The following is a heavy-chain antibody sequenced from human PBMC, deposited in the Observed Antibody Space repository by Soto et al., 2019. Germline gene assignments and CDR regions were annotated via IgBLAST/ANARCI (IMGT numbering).Heavy chain of an antibody. D-gene: IGHD5-18*01. CDR3: ARGYSYGGEYFDL. CDR2: ISGSGGST. V-gene: IGHV3-23*01. CDR1: GFTFSSYA. J-gene: IGHJ2*01. Sequence: GGSLRLSCAASGFTFSSYAMGWVRQAPGKGLEWVSAISGSGGSTYYADSVKGRFTISRDNSKNTLYLQMNSLRAEDTAVYYCARGYSYGGEYFDLWGRGTLVTVSS.